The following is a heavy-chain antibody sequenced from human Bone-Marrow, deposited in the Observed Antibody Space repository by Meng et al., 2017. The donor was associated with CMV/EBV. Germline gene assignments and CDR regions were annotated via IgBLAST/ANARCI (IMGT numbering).Heavy chain of an antibody. CDR2: INHSGST. CDR3: ARGGSWFDP. J-gene: IGHJ5*02. Sequence: LSLACAVYGGSFNDYYWSWIRQPPGKGLEWIGKINHSGSTNYNPSLKSRVALLVHTSRSQFSLRLTSVTAADTAIYYCARGGSWFDPWGQGTLVTVSS. V-gene: IGHV4-34*01. CDR1: GGSFNDYY.